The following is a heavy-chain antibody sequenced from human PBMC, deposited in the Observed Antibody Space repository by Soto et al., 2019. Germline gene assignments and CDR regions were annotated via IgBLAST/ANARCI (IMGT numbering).Heavy chain of an antibody. CDR2: ISYDGGKK. J-gene: IGHJ4*02. Sequence: PGGSLRLSCAASGFNFSGYAMHWARQAPGKGLEWVAVISYDGGKKYYADSVKGRFTISRDNSQNTLYVEMTSLSAEDTAVYYCAREGQPAAGTTPHNWGQGTLVTVS. D-gene: IGHD6-13*01. CDR1: GFNFSGYA. V-gene: IGHV3-30*04. CDR3: AREGQPAAGTTPHN.